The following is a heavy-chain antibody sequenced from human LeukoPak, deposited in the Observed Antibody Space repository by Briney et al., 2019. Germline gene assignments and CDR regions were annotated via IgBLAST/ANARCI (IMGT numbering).Heavy chain of an antibody. D-gene: IGHD4-17*01. J-gene: IGHJ4*02. V-gene: IGHV3-23*01. CDR1: GFTFSSYA. CDR2: ISGSGGST. Sequence: PGGSLRLSCAASGFTFSSYAMSWVRQAPGKGLEWVSAISGSGGSTYYADPVKGRFPISRDNSKNTLYLQMNSLRAEDTAVYYCAKGGPLPNYGDSVPLDYWGQGTLVTVSS. CDR3: AKGGPLPNYGDSVPLDY.